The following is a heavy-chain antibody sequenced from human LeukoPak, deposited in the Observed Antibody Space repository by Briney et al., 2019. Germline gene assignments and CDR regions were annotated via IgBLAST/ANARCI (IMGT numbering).Heavy chain of an antibody. CDR1: GGSINSYY. J-gene: IGHJ4*02. CDR3: ARGDSSGYLGY. Sequence: SETLSLTCTVSGGSINSYYWSWIRQPPGKGLEWIGYIYYSGSTNYNPSLKSRVTISVDTSTVSLKLSSVTAADTAVYYCARGDSSGYLGYWGQGTLVTVSS. CDR2: IYYSGST. D-gene: IGHD3-22*01. V-gene: IGHV4-59*08.